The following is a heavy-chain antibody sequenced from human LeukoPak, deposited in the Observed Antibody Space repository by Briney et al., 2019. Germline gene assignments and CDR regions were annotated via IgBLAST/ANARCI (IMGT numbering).Heavy chain of an antibody. J-gene: IGHJ4*02. Sequence: GGSLRLSCPASALTFSTKAMTWVSQAPGNGLGWVATISGSGDNTFYADSVKDRFTISRDNSKNTLYLQMNSLRAEDTALYYCAKDSKGYSSGWDLDYWGQGTLVTVSS. V-gene: IGHV3-23*01. CDR1: ALTFSTKA. CDR2: ISGSGDNT. D-gene: IGHD6-19*01. CDR3: AKDSKGYSSGWDLDY.